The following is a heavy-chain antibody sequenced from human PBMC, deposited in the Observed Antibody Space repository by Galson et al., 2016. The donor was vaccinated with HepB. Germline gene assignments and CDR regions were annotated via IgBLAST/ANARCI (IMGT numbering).Heavy chain of an antibody. CDR1: GVSISSSNFY. CDR3: AGQEEGRHCNHGYCYPDY. D-gene: IGHD2-21*02. Sequence: SETLSLTCTVSGVSISSSNFYWVWFRQPPGKGLEWIAAIYYTGTTYYNPSLKSRVTIFMDMSKNQFSLLLTSVTATDTAIYYCAGQEEGRHCNHGYCYPDYWGQGTLVTVSS. V-gene: IGHV4-39*01. J-gene: IGHJ4*02. CDR2: IYYTGTT.